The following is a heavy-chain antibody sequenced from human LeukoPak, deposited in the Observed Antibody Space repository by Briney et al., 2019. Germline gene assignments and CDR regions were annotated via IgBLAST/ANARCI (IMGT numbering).Heavy chain of an antibody. Sequence: GGSLRLSCAASGFTLSTYSMNWGRQAPGRGLEWVSSISSSSKYIYYADSVKGRFTISRADAKNSLSLQMNSLRAEDTAVYYCARDLDIVVVPASWFYPWGQGTLVTVSS. V-gene: IGHV3-21*01. CDR2: ISSSSKYI. J-gene: IGHJ5*02. D-gene: IGHD2-2*03. CDR3: ARDLDIVVVPASWFYP. CDR1: GFTLSTYS.